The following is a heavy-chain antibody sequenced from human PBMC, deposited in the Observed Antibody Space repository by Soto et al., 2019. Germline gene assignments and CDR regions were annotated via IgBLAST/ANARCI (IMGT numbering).Heavy chain of an antibody. D-gene: IGHD3-3*01. J-gene: IGHJ4*02. CDR2: INYDARYM. Sequence: EVQLVESGGGLVEPGGSLRLSCAASGFTFSYSVMTWVRQAPGQGLEYVSAINYDARYMFYAEPLRGRFTISRDNAKNSLYLQVNSLRAEDTAVYDCARKSSSVLSGYDYFDYWGQGTLVAVAA. CDR1: GFTFSYSV. V-gene: IGHV3-21*02. CDR3: ARKSSSVLSGYDYFDY.